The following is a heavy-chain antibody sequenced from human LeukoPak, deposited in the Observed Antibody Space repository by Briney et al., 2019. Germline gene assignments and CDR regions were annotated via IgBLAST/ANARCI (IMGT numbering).Heavy chain of an antibody. CDR3: AKDDLDYRIYYYYYYMDV. V-gene: IGHV3-23*01. Sequence: PGGSLRLSCAASGFTFSSYAMSWVRQAPGKGLERVSAISGSGGSTYYADSVKGRFTISRDNSKNTLYLQMNSLRAEDTAVYYCAKDDLDYRIYYYYYYMDVWGKGTTVTVSS. CDR1: GFTFSSYA. J-gene: IGHJ6*03. D-gene: IGHD4-11*01. CDR2: ISGSGGST.